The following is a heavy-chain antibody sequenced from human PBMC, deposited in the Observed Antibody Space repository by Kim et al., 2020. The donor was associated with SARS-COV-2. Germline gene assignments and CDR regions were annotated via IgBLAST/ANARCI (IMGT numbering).Heavy chain of an antibody. Sequence: GGSLRLSCVASGFTFSGSTMHWVRQASGTGLEWVGRIGTKPNNYAATYAASVKGRFTISRDDSKNTAYLQMNSLKTEDTAVYFCWGTVTTVGGIDVWGRGTTVTVSS. V-gene: IGHV3-73*01. J-gene: IGHJ6*02. CDR2: IGTKPNNYAA. CDR3: WGTVTTVGGIDV. D-gene: IGHD4-17*01. CDR1: GFTFSGST.